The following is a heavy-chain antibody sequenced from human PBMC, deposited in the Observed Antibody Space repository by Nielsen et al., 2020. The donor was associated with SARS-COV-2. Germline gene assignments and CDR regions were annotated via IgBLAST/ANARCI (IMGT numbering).Heavy chain of an antibody. J-gene: IGHJ6*02. V-gene: IGHV1-18*01. Sequence: WVRQAPGQGLEWMGRINPNSGGTNYAQKLQGRVTMTTDTSTSTAYMELRSLRSDDTAVYYCARDKNDDILTGWLYYYYGMDVWGQGTTVTVSS. CDR2: INPNSGGT. CDR3: ARDKNDDILTGWLYYYYGMDV. D-gene: IGHD3-9*01.